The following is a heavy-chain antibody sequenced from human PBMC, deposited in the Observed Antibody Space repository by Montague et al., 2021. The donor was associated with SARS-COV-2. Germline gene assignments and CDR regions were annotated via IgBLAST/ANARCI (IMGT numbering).Heavy chain of an antibody. CDR2: ISYDGSNK. J-gene: IGHJ6*02. CDR3: ARDSGSYYGMDV. Sequence: SLRLSCAASGFTFSSYAMHWVRQAPGKGLEWVAVISYDGSNKYYADSVKGRFTISRDNSKNTLYLQMNSLRAEDTAVYYCARDSGSYYGMDVWGQGTTVTVSS. CDR1: GFTFSSYA. V-gene: IGHV3-30*04.